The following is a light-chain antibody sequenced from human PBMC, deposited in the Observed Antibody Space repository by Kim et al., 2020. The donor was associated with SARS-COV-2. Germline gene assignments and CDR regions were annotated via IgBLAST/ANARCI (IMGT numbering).Light chain of an antibody. CDR3: QQLNSYPIT. CDR1: QGISSY. V-gene: IGKV1-9*01. J-gene: IGKJ5*01. Sequence: DIQLTQSPSFLSASVGDRVTITCRASQGISSYLAWFQQKPGKAPKLLISVASTLQSGVPSRFSGSGSGTEFTLTISSLQPEDFATYYCQQLNSYPITFGQGTRLEIK. CDR2: VAS.